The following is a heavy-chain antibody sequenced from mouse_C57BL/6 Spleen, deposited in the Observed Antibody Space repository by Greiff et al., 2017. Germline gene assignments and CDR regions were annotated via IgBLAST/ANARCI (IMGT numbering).Heavy chain of an antibody. V-gene: IGHV1-82*01. CDR1: GYAFSSSW. CDR3: ARWENFDV. J-gene: IGHJ1*03. CDR2: IYPGDGDT. Sequence: QVQLKESGPELVKPGASVKISCKASGYAFSSSWMNWVKQRPGKGLEWIGRIYPGDGDTNYNGKFKGKATLTADKSSSTAYMQLSSLTSEDSAVYFCARWENFDVWGTGTTVTVSS. D-gene: IGHD4-1*01.